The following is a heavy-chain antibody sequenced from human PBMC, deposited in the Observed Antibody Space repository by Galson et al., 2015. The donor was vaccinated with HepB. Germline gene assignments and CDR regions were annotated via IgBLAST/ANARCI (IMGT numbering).Heavy chain of an antibody. J-gene: IGHJ4*02. V-gene: IGHV3-23*01. CDR2: ISGSGGST. Sequence: SLRLSCAASGFTFSSYAMSWVRQAPGKGLEWVSAISGSGGSTYYADSVKGRFTISRDNSKNTLYLQMNSLRAEDTAVYYCAKDKYDILTGYPLDYWGQGTLVTVSS. D-gene: IGHD3-9*01. CDR1: GFTFSSYA. CDR3: AKDKYDILTGYPLDY.